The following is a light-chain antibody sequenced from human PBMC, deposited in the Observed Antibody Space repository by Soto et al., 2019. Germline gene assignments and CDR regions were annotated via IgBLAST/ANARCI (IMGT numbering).Light chain of an antibody. Sequence: QSALTQPPSASGSPGQSVTISCTGTSSDVGGYNYVSWYQQHPDKAPKLMIYEVSKRPSGVPDRFSGSKSGNTASLTVSGLQAEDAADYYCSSYAGSKNSVFGGGTKVTVL. J-gene: IGLJ3*02. V-gene: IGLV2-8*01. CDR2: EVS. CDR1: SSDVGGYNY. CDR3: SSYAGSKNSV.